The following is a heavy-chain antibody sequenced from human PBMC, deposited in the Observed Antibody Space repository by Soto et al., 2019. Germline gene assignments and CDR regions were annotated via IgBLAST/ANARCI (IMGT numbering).Heavy chain of an antibody. J-gene: IGHJ4*02. V-gene: IGHV3-33*01. CDR2: IWYDGSNK. CDR3: ARDSAWLFDS. CDR1: GFTYSSYG. D-gene: IGHD5-12*01. Sequence: QVQLVESGGGVVQPGRSLRLSCAVSGFTYSSYGMHWVRQAPGKGLEWVAVIWYDGSNKYYADSVKGRFIISRDDSKNTLSQQMNSLRAEDTAVYYCARDSAWLFDSWGQGTLVTVSS.